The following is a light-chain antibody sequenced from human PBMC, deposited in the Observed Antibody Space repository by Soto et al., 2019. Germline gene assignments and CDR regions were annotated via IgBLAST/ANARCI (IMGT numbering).Light chain of an antibody. CDR2: IDN. V-gene: IGLV1-40*01. J-gene: IGLJ3*02. CDR3: QSYDSSLSGRV. Sequence: LTQPPSVSGAPGQRVTISCPGSSSNIGAGYAVHWYQQLPGTAPKLLIYIDNTRPSGVPDRFSGSRSGTSASLAITGLQAEDEADYYCQSYDSSLSGRVFGGGTKLTVL. CDR1: SSNIGAGYA.